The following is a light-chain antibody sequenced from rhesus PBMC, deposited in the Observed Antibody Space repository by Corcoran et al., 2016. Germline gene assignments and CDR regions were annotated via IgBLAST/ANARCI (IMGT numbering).Light chain of an antibody. CDR3: QQDYSWPYS. Sequence: EIVMTQSPATLSLSPGERATLSCRASQSVSSSLAWYQQNPGQAPKVLIYGASSRAAGIPDRVSGSGGGTSFTLTSSSLEPEDVGVYYCQQDYSWPYSFGQGTKVEIK. V-gene: IGKV3-42*01. J-gene: IGKJ2*01. CDR1: QSVSSS. CDR2: GAS.